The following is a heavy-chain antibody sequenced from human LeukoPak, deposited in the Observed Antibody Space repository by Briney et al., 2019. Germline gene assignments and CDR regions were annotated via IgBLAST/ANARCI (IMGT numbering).Heavy chain of an antibody. J-gene: IGHJ3*02. Sequence: SETLSLTCAVYGGSFSGYYWSWIRQPPGKGLEWIGEINHSGSTNYNPSLKSRVTISVDTSKNQFSLKLSSVTAADTAVYYCARGRRVPYYYDSSGRGIAFDIWGQGTMVTASS. CDR2: INHSGST. CDR3: ARGRRVPYYYDSSGRGIAFDI. D-gene: IGHD3-22*01. CDR1: GGSFSGYY. V-gene: IGHV4-34*01.